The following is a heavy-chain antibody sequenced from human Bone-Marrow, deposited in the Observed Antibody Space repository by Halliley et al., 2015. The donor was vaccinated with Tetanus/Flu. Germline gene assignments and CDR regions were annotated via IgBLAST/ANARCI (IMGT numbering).Heavy chain of an antibody. CDR2: VHPSGNT. Sequence: TLSLTCTVSGDSISDGGLYWAWIRQHPGKGLEWIGYVHPSGNTYYNPALKSRLSMSLDTSQNQFSLKVHSVTPADTAMYYCARVITGTHFDAWGQGLLVTVSP. D-gene: IGHD1-1*01. CDR3: ARVITGTHFDA. CDR1: GDSISDGGLY. V-gene: IGHV4-31*03. J-gene: IGHJ5*02.